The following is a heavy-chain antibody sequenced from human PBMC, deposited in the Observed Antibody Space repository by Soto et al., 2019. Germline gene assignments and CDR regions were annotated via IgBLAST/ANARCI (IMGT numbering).Heavy chain of an antibody. J-gene: IGHJ4*02. CDR1: GFTFSSYA. Sequence: GGSLRLSCAASGFTFSSYAMHWVRQAPGKGLEWVAVISYDGSNKYYADSVKGRFTISRDNSKNTLYLQMNSLRAEDTAVYYCALIAAAGTHFDYWGQGPLVTVS. CDR2: ISYDGSNK. V-gene: IGHV3-30-3*01. CDR3: ALIAAAGTHFDY. D-gene: IGHD6-13*01.